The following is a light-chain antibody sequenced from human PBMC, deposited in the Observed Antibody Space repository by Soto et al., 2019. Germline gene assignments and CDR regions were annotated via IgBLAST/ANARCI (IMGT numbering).Light chain of an antibody. J-gene: IGLJ1*01. CDR1: SSDVGGYNY. V-gene: IGLV2-14*01. CDR2: EVS. Sequence: QSALTQPASVSGSPGQSITISCTGTSSDVGGYNYVSWYQQHPGKAPKLMIYEVSNRPSGVSNRFSGSKSGNKASLTISGLPAEDEADYYCSSYTSSSIDYVFGTGTKLTVL. CDR3: SSYTSSSIDYV.